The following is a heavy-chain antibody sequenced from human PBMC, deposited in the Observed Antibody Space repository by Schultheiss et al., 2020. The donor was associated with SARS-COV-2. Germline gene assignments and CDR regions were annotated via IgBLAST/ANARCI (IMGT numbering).Heavy chain of an antibody. CDR1: GGSISSSSYY. CDR2: INHSGST. Sequence: SETLSLTCTVSGGSISSSSYYWGWIRQPPGKGLEWIGEINHSGSTNYNPSLKSRVTMSVDTSKNQFSLKLSSVTAADTAVYYCARGGEGVAVAGKGVNWFDPWGQGTLVTVSS. D-gene: IGHD6-19*01. CDR3: ARGGEGVAVAGKGVNWFDP. J-gene: IGHJ5*02. V-gene: IGHV4-39*07.